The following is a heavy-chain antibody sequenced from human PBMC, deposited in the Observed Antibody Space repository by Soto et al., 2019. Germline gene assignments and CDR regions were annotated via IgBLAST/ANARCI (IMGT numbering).Heavy chain of an antibody. Sequence: QLQLQESGPGLVKPSETLSLTCTVSGGSISSSSYYWGWIRQPPGKGLEWIGIIYYSGSTYYNPSLKSRVTISVDTSKNQFSLKLSSVTAADTAVYYCAITSSSGWDIDSWGQGTLVTVSS. V-gene: IGHV4-39*01. CDR3: AITSSSGWDIDS. D-gene: IGHD6-19*01. CDR1: GGSISSSSYY. J-gene: IGHJ4*02. CDR2: IYYSGST.